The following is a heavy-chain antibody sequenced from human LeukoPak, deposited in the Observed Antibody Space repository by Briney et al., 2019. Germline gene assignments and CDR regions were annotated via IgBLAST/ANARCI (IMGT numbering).Heavy chain of an antibody. CDR2: ISYDGSNK. D-gene: IGHD5/OR15-5a*01. V-gene: IGHV3-30*18. CDR1: GFTFSSYG. J-gene: IGHJ4*02. Sequence: PGGSLRLSCAASGFTFSSYGMHWVRQAPGKGLEWVAVISYDGSNKYYADSVKGRFTISRDNSKNTPYLQMNSLRAEDTAVYYCAKGVEGLDYWGQGTLVTVSS. CDR3: AKGVEGLDY.